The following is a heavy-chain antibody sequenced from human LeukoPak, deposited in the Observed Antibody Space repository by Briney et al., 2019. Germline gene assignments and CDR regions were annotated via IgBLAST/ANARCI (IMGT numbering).Heavy chain of an antibody. CDR3: ASSGNYYDSSGYYYVDAFDI. Sequence: GGSRRLSCAASGFTFSSYSMNWVRQAPGKGLEWVSSISSSSSYIYYADSVKGRFTISRDNAKNSLYLQMNSLRAEDTAVYYSASSGNYYDSSGYYYVDAFDIWGQGTMVTVSS. CDR1: GFTFSSYS. CDR2: ISSSSSYI. V-gene: IGHV3-21*01. J-gene: IGHJ3*02. D-gene: IGHD3-22*01.